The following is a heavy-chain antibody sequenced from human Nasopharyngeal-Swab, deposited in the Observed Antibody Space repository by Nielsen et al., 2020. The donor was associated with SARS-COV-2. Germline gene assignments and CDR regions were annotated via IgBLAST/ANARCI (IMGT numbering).Heavy chain of an antibody. CDR2: IYYSGST. Sequence: SETLSLTCTVSGGSISSSSYYWGWIRQPPGKGLEWIGGIYYSGSTYYNPSLKSRVTISVDTSKNQFSLKLSSVTAADTAVYYCARHTSSSGHLNWFDPWGQGNVVTVSS. CDR1: GGSISSSSYY. CDR3: ARHTSSSGHLNWFDP. D-gene: IGHD3-3*01. J-gene: IGHJ5*02. V-gene: IGHV4-39*07.